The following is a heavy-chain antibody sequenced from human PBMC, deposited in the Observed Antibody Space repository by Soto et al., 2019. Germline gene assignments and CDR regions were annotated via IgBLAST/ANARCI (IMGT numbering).Heavy chain of an antibody. J-gene: IGHJ4*02. V-gene: IGHV4-59*01. CDR2: IYYSGST. CDR3: ARDDGNFWSGYYDY. D-gene: IGHD3-3*01. CDR1: GGSISSYY. Sequence: PSETLSLTCTVSGGSISSYYWSWIRQPPGKGLEWIGYIYYSGSTNYNPSLKSRVTMSVDTSKKQFSLKLSSVTAADTAVYYCARDDGNFWSGYYDYWGQGTLVTVSS.